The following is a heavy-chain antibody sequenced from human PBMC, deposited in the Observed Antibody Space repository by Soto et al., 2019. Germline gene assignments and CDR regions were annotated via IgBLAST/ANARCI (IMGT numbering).Heavy chain of an antibody. V-gene: IGHV1-8*01. D-gene: IGHD3-10*01. CDR2: MNPNSGNT. Sequence: QVQLVQSGAEVKKPGASVKVSCKASGYTFTSYDINWVRQATGQGLEWMGWMNPNSGNTGYAQKFQGRVTMTRNTSISTAYMELSSLRSEDTAVYYCARSVWLIGYYGSGSYYKEKTYYFDYWCQGTLVTVSS. CDR3: ARSVWLIGYYGSGSYYKEKTYYFDY. J-gene: IGHJ4*02. CDR1: GYTFTSYD.